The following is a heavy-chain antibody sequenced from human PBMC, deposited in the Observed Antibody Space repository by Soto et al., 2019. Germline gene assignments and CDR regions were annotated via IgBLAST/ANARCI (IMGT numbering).Heavy chain of an antibody. Sequence: PSETLSLTCTVSGGSISSSGYYWSWIRQHPGKGPEWIGHIYYSGSTYYNPSLKSRVTISVDTSKNQFSLKLSSVTAADTAVYYCVRLRYCSSTSCHRFDPWGQGTLVTSPQ. CDR2: IYYSGST. V-gene: IGHV4-31*03. CDR3: VRLRYCSSTSCHRFDP. J-gene: IGHJ5*02. D-gene: IGHD2-2*02. CDR1: GGSISSSGYY.